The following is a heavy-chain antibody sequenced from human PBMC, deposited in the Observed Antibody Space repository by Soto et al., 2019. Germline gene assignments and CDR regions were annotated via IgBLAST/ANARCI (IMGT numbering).Heavy chain of an antibody. D-gene: IGHD6-13*01. J-gene: IGHJ6*02. V-gene: IGHV3-21*01. CDR1: GFTFSSYS. CDR3: ARELAAAGMGDYYYGMDV. Sequence: EVQLVESGGGLVKPGGSLRLSCAASGFTFSSYSMNWVRQAPGKGLEWVSSISSSSSYIYYADSVKGRFTISRDNAKNSLYLQMNSLRAEDTAVYYCARELAAAGMGDYYYGMDVWGQGTTVTVSS. CDR2: ISSSSSYI.